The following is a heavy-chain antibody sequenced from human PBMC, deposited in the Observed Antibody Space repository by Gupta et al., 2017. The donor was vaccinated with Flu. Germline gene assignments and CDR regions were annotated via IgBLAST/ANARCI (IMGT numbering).Heavy chain of an antibody. D-gene: IGHD6-19*01. J-gene: IGHJ4*02. CDR3: ARDGTAVAGPVAFDY. V-gene: IGHV1-69*06. CDR2: IIPIFGTA. CDR1: GGTFSSYA. Sequence: QVQLVQSGAEVKKPGSSVKVYCKDSGGTFSSYAISWVGQAPGQGLELMGGIIPIFGTANYAQKFQGRVMITADKSTSTAYMELSSLRSEDTAVYYCARDGTAVAGPVAFDYWGQGTLVTVSS.